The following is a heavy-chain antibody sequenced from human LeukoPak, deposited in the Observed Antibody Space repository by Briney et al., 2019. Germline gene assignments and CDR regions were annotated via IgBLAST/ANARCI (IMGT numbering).Heavy chain of an antibody. CDR3: AKRGVVIRVILVGFHKEAYYFDS. CDR2: ISDSGGRT. J-gene: IGHJ4*02. V-gene: IGHV3-23*01. CDR1: GITLSNYG. Sequence: GGSLRLSCAVSGITLSNYGMTWVRQAPGKGLEWVAGISDSGGRTNYADSVKGRFTITRDNPKNTLYLQMNSLRAEDTAVYFCAKRGVVIRVILVGFHKEAYYFDSWGQGALVTVSS. D-gene: IGHD3-22*01.